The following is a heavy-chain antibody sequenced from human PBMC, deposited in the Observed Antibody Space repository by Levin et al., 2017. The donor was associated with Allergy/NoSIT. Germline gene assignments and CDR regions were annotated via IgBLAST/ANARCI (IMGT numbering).Heavy chain of an antibody. Sequence: GESLKISCAASGITFSTYSMIWVRQAPEKGLEWVSYINGGSDTIYYADAVKGRFIISRDNAKNSLYLQMNSLRDDDTAVYYCARTISFDANGYRAFLYWGQGAQVTVSS. J-gene: IGHJ4*02. CDR2: INGGSDTI. CDR1: GITFSTYS. CDR3: ARTISFDANGYRAFLY. D-gene: IGHD5-18*01. V-gene: IGHV3-48*02.